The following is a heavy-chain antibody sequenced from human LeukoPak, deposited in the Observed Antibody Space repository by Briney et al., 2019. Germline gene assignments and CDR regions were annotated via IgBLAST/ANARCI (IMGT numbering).Heavy chain of an antibody. Sequence: GGSLRLSCAASGFTFSSYAMSWVRQAPGKGLEWVSGISGSGDNTYYADSVKGRFTISRDNSKNTLYLQMNSLRAEDTAVYYCAKDLGYYDSSGYYSPDAFDIWGQGTMVTVSS. V-gene: IGHV3-23*01. J-gene: IGHJ3*02. D-gene: IGHD3-22*01. CDR2: ISGSGDNT. CDR1: GFTFSSYA. CDR3: AKDLGYYDSSGYYSPDAFDI.